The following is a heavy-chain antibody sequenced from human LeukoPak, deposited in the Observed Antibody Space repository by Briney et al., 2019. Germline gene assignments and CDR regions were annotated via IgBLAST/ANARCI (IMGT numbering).Heavy chain of an antibody. Sequence: GGSLRLSCSASGFTLSNYWMHWVRQAPGKGLVWVARLHSNGAFTTYADSVKGRSTISRGTAKNTLYLQMNSLRVEDTAVYYCARFVVVTAGDYWGQGTLVTVSS. CDR3: ARFVVVTAGDY. D-gene: IGHD2-21*02. CDR2: LHSNGAFT. CDR1: GFTLSNYW. V-gene: IGHV3-74*01. J-gene: IGHJ4*01.